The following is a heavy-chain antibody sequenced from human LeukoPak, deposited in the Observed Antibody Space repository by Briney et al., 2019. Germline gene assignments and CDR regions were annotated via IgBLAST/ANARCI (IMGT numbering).Heavy chain of an antibody. CDR2: ISGSGGST. V-gene: IGHV3-23*01. J-gene: IGHJ5*02. Sequence: PGGSLRLSCAASGFTFSSYAMSWVRQAPGKGLEWVSAISGSGGSTYYAGSVKGRFTISRDNSKNTLYLQMNSLRAEDTAVYYCAKNPDISYDFWSGLIPWGQGTLVTVSS. CDR3: AKNPDISYDFWSGLIP. D-gene: IGHD3-3*01. CDR1: GFTFSSYA.